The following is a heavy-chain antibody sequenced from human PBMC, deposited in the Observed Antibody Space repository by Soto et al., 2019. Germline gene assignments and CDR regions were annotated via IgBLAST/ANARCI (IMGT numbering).Heavy chain of an antibody. J-gene: IGHJ3*02. CDR3: ARVEPDIVVVPAAIFAFDI. CDR2: IYYSGST. V-gene: IGHV4-59*01. D-gene: IGHD2-2*01. Sequence: SETLSLTCTVSGGSISSYYWSWIRQPPGKGLEWIGYIYYSGSTNYNPSLKSRVTISVDTSKNQFSLKLSSVTAADTAVYYCARVEPDIVVVPAAIFAFDIWGQGTMVTVSS. CDR1: GGSISSYY.